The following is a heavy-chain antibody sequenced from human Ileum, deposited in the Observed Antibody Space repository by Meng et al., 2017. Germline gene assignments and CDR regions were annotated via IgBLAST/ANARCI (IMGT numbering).Heavy chain of an antibody. CDR1: GYTFTSYG. Sequence: QVHLVQSGAEVKTPGASVMVSCKAFGYTFTSYGISWVRQSPGQGLEWMGGISVYNGNTNYAQKFQGRVTMTADTSTSTAYMELRSLRSDDTAVYYCARDYSGTSYRFSDYWGQGTLVTVSS. CDR2: ISVYNGNT. CDR3: ARDYSGTSYRFSDY. V-gene: IGHV1-18*01. D-gene: IGHD1-26*01. J-gene: IGHJ4*02.